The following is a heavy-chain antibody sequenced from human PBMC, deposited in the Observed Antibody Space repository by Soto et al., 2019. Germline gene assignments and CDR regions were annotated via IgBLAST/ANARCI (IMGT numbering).Heavy chain of an antibody. J-gene: IGHJ5*01. V-gene: IGHV4-30-2*01. CDR2: IYHSGTT. Sequence: SETLSLTCAVSGGTISIGGYSWSWIRQPPGKGLEWIGSIYHSGTTYYNPSLKSRVTISLDSSKSQFSLNLSSVTAADTPAYYCARDRGIENWFDSWGQGTLVIFSS. CDR3: ARDRGIENWFDS. CDR1: GGTISIGGYS. D-gene: IGHD6-13*01.